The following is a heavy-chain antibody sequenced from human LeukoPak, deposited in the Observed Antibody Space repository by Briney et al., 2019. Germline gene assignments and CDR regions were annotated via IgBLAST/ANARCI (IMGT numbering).Heavy chain of an antibody. V-gene: IGHV3-30*02. CDR1: GFTFSDYY. Sequence: PGGSLRLSCAASGFTFSDYYMSWIRQAPGKGLEWVAFIRYDGSNKYYADSVKGRFTISRDNSKNTLYLQMNSLRAEDTAVYYCANGQYYYGSGSRIGGEYYFDYWGQGTLVTVSS. CDR2: IRYDGSNK. D-gene: IGHD3-10*01. CDR3: ANGQYYYGSGSRIGGEYYFDY. J-gene: IGHJ4*02.